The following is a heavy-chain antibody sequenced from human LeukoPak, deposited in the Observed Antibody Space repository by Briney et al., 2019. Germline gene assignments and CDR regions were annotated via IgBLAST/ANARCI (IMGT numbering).Heavy chain of an antibody. D-gene: IGHD5-24*01. CDR3: ARLEGRDGYNLFDY. CDR2: IYPGDSDT. CDR1: GYRFTSYW. V-gene: IGHV5-51*01. Sequence: GESLKISCKGSGYRFTSYWIGWVRPMPGKGLEWMGIIYPGDSDTTYSPSFQGQVTISADKSITTAYLQWSSLKASDTAMYYCARLEGRDGYNLFDYWGQGTLVTVSS. J-gene: IGHJ4*02.